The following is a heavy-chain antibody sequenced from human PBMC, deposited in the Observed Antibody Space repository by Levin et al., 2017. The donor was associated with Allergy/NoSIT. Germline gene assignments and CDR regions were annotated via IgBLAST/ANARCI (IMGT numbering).Heavy chain of an antibody. CDR2: ISGSDNTI. D-gene: IGHD3-22*01. Sequence: SCAASGFTFSEYYMSWIRQAPGKGLEWISYISGSDNTIYYADSVKGRFTISRDNAKKSLYLQMNSLRAEDTAVYYCARNIDYYDNSGYYYSDYWGQGTLVIVSS. CDR3: ARNIDYYDNSGYYYSDY. V-gene: IGHV3-11*01. J-gene: IGHJ4*02. CDR1: GFTFSEYY.